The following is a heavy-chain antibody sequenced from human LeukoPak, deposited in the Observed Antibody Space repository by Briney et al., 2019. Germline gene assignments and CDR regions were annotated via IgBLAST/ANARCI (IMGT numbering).Heavy chain of an antibody. CDR3: ARHEIAAAGTESWFDP. D-gene: IGHD6-13*01. CDR1: GYSFTTYW. CDR2: IYPGDSDT. Sequence: GESLKISCKGSGYSFTTYWIGWVRQMPGKGLEWMGIIYPGDSDTRYSPSFQGQVTISADKSISTAYLQWSSLKASDTAMYYCARHEIAAAGTESWFDPWGQGTLVTVSS. J-gene: IGHJ5*02. V-gene: IGHV5-51*01.